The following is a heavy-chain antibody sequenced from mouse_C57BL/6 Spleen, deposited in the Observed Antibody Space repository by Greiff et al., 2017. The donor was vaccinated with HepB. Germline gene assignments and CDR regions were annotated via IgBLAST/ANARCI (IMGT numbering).Heavy chain of an antibody. V-gene: IGHV1-9*01. CDR1: GYTFTGYW. Sequence: VQLQQSGAELMKPGASVKLSCKATGYTFTGYWIEWVKQRPGHGLEWIGEILPGSGSTNDNEKFKGKATFTADTSSNTAYMQLSSLTTEDSAIYYCAKGGYGTYWYFDVRGTGTTVTVSS. J-gene: IGHJ1*03. CDR2: ILPGSGST. CDR3: AKGGYGTYWYFDV. D-gene: IGHD1-1*01.